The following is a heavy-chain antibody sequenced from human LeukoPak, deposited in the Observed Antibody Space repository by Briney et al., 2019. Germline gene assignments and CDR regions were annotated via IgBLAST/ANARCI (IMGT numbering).Heavy chain of an antibody. V-gene: IGHV3-23*01. Sequence: GGSLRPSCAASGFTFNTYAMSWVRQAPGKGLEWVSGINNNGAGTYYADSVKGRFTMSRDNSKNTLYLQMSSLRAEDTAVYYCAKGYDGNSADPCYWGQGTLVTVSS. CDR1: GFTFNTYA. D-gene: IGHD4-23*01. CDR2: INNNGAGT. J-gene: IGHJ4*02. CDR3: AKGYDGNSADPCY.